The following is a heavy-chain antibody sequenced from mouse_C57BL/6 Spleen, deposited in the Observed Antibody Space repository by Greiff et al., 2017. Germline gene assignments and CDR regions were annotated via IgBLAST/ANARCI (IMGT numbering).Heavy chain of an antibody. CDR1: GYAFSSSW. D-gene: IGHD1-1*01. V-gene: IGHV1-82*01. CDR3: ARSGGSGAMDY. CDR2: IYPGDGDT. Sequence: VMLVESGPELVKPGASVKISCKASGYAFSSSWMNWVKQRPGKGLEWIGRIYPGDGDTNYNGKSKGKATLTADKSSSTAYMQLSSLTSEDSAVYFCARSGGSGAMDYWGQGTSVTVSS. J-gene: IGHJ4*01.